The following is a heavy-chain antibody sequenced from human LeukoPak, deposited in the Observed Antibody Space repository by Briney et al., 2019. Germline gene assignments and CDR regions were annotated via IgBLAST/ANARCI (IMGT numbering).Heavy chain of an antibody. CDR1: GFTFSSYG. CDR3: AKSPSYYGSGNCGY. D-gene: IGHD3-10*01. V-gene: IGHV3-23*01. Sequence: PGGSLRLSCAASGFTFSSYGMSWVRQAPGKGLEWVSAISGSGGSTYYADSVKGRFTISRDNSKNTLYLQMNSLRAEDTAVYYCAKSPSYYGSGNCGYWGQGTLVTVSS. J-gene: IGHJ4*02. CDR2: ISGSGGST.